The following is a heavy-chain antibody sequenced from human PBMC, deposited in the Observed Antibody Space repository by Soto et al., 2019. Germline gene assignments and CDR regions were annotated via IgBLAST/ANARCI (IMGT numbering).Heavy chain of an antibody. Sequence: GGSLRLSCAASGFTFSSYGMHWVRQAPGKGLEWVAVISYDGSNKYYADSLKGRFTISRDNSKNTLYLQMNSLRAEDTAVYYCAKGRRNCSGGSCSYFDYWGQGTLVTVSS. V-gene: IGHV3-30*18. CDR1: GFTFSSYG. D-gene: IGHD2-15*01. CDR3: AKGRRNCSGGSCSYFDY. J-gene: IGHJ4*02. CDR2: ISYDGSNK.